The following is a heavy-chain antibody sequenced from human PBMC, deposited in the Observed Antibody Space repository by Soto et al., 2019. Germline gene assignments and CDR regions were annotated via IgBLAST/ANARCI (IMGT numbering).Heavy chain of an antibody. CDR1: GGSISSYY. Sequence: QVQLQESGPGLVKPSETLSLTCTVSGGSISSYYWSWIRQPPGKGLEWIGYIYYSGSTKYNPSLKSRVTISVDTSKNQFSLKLRSVTAADTAVYYCARCVNYYDSSGYYPVDAFDIWGQGTMVTVSS. CDR3: ARCVNYYDSSGYYPVDAFDI. CDR2: IYYSGST. D-gene: IGHD3-22*01. V-gene: IGHV4-59*01. J-gene: IGHJ3*02.